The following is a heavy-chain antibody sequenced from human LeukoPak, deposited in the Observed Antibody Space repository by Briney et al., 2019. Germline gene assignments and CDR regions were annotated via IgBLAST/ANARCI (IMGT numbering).Heavy chain of an antibody. CDR3: ARGNGTYTPSDH. V-gene: IGHV1-69*13. CDR2: ITPLVSTT. D-gene: IGHD1-26*01. CDR1: GGISHPYA. J-gene: IGHJ4*02. Sequence: SVKVSCKASGGISHPYAIAWLRQAPGQGLEWMGGITPLVSTTVYARQLPGRVTFTADEATRTVYMELRSLSSDDTAIYYCARGNGTYTPSDHWGQGTLVTVSS.